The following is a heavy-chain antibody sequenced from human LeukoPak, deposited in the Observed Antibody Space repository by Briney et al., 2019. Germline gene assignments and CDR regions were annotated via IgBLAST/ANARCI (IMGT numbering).Heavy chain of an antibody. CDR2: INPNSGGT. D-gene: IGHD5-24*01. V-gene: IGHV1-2*02. J-gene: IGHJ5*02. CDR1: GYTFTGYY. Sequence: GASVKVSCKASGYTFTGYYMHGVRQAPGQGLEWMGWINPNSGGTNYAQKFQGRVTMTRDTSISTAYLELSRLRSDDTAVYYCARGGAGYINTWFDPWGQGTLVTVSS. CDR3: ARGGAGYINTWFDP.